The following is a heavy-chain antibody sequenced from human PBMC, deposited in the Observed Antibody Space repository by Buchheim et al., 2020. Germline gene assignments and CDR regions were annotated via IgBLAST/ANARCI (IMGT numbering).Heavy chain of an antibody. CDR2: ISTRATTK. CDR3: ARDPGSDILTGSDPGLDF. V-gene: IGHV3-48*03. D-gene: IGHD3-9*01. J-gene: IGHJ4*02. CDR1: GFTFKTYE. Sequence: EVQLLESGGGLVQPGGSLRLSCAASGFTFKTYEMNWVRQAPGKGLEWVSYISTRATTKYYADSVKGRFSISRDNAKSILYLQMNSLRAEDTAVYYCARDPGSDILTGSDPGLDFWGLGTL.